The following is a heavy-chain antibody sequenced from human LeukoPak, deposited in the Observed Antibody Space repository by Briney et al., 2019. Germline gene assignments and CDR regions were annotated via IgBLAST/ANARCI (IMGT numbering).Heavy chain of an antibody. CDR1: GGTFSSYA. CDR3: ANYGDSDAFDI. Sequence: SVKVSCKASGGTFSSYALSLVRQAPGQGLDWIGGIIPIFGTANYAQKFQGRVTITTDESTSTAYMELRSLISEDTAVYYCANYGDSDAFDIWGQGTMVTVSS. J-gene: IGHJ3*02. D-gene: IGHD4-17*01. CDR2: IIPIFGTA. V-gene: IGHV1-69*05.